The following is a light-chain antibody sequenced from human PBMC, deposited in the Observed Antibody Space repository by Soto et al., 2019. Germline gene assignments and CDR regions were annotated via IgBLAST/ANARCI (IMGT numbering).Light chain of an antibody. Sequence: QAVVTQPPSASGTPGQRVTISCSGSSSNIGSNTVNWYQQLPGTAPKLLIYNNNQRPSGVPDQFSGSKSGTSASLAISGLQSEEEADYYCAAWDDSLNGLVFGTGTKVTVL. J-gene: IGLJ1*01. CDR2: NNN. CDR3: AAWDDSLNGLV. V-gene: IGLV1-44*01. CDR1: SSNIGSNT.